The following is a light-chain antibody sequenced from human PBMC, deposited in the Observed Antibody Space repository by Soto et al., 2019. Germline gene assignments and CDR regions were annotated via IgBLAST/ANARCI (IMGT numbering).Light chain of an antibody. CDR1: HGLLHSNGYNY. CDR3: MQALQTPLT. V-gene: IGKV2-28*01. CDR2: LGS. Sequence: DIVMTQSTLSLPVTPGEPASISCRSSHGLLHSNGYNYLDWYLQKPGQYPYILIYLGSSRASGVPDRFSRIVSGTDFKLRLRRVEAEDGGVYDGMQALQTPLTFRGMTKVDIK. J-gene: IGKJ4*01.